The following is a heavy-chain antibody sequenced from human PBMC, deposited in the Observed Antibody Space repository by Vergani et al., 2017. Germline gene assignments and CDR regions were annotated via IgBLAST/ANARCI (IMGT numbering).Heavy chain of an antibody. CDR3: VRGKGSDRNDHLYDL. V-gene: IGHV3-72*01. CDR2: IRNKANDYTT. Sequence: EVQVVDSGGGLVQPGGSLRLSCAASGFIFSDHYMDWVRQAPGKGLEWVGRIRNKANDYTTQYAASVNGRFTIARDDSKSDLYLQLNSLQTEDTALYYCVRGKGSDRNDHLYDLWGEGTLVTVAS. D-gene: IGHD1-1*01. CDR1: GFIFSDHY. J-gene: IGHJ3*01.